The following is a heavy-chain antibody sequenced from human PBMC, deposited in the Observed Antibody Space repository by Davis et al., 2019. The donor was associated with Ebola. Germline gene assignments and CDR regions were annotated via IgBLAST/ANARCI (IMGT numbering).Heavy chain of an antibody. CDR3: ATTYYYDSSVYFQH. CDR2: ISYDGSNK. Sequence: GGSLRLSCAASGFTFSSYGMHWVRQAPGKGLEWVAIISYDGSNKYYADSVKGLFTISRDNSKNTLYLQMNSLRAEDTAVYYCATTYYYDSSVYFQHWGQGTLVTVSS. V-gene: IGHV3-30*03. D-gene: IGHD3-22*01. J-gene: IGHJ1*01. CDR1: GFTFSSYG.